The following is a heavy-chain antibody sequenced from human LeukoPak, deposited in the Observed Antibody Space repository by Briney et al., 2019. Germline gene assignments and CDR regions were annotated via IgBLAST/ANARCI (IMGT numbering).Heavy chain of an antibody. D-gene: IGHD3-10*01. CDR3: ARGSGSYSYWYFDL. J-gene: IGHJ2*01. CDR1: GYTFTNYA. Sequence: GASVKVSCKASGYTFTNYAMNWVRQAPGQGLERMGWINPNTRNPTYAQGFTGRFVFSLDTSVSTAYLQISSLEAEDTAVYYCARGSGSYSYWYFDLWGRGSLVTVSS. V-gene: IGHV7-4-1*02. CDR2: INPNTRNP.